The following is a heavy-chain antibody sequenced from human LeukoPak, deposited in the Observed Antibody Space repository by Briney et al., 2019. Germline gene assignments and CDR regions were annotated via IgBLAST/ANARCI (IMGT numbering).Heavy chain of an antibody. Sequence: PSETLSLTCAVYGGSFSGYYWSWIRQPPGKGLEWIGEINHSGSTNYNPSLKSRVTISVDTSKNQFSLKLSSVTAADTAVYYCARVSRGWYLFDYWGQGTLVTVSS. CDR2: INHSGST. D-gene: IGHD6-19*01. J-gene: IGHJ4*02. CDR3: ARVSRGWYLFDY. V-gene: IGHV4-34*01. CDR1: GGSFSGYY.